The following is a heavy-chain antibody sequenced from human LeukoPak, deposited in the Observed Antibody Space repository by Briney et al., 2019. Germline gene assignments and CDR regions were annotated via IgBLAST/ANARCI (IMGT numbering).Heavy chain of an antibody. V-gene: IGHV3-66*01. Sequence: GGSLRLSCAASGFTVSSNYMSWVRQAPGKGLEWVSVIYSGGSTYYADSVKGRFTISRDNAKNSLYLQMNSLSAEDTAVYYCAKLENYLAGYWGQGTLVTVSS. CDR2: IYSGGST. CDR3: AKLENYLAGY. D-gene: IGHD3-10*01. J-gene: IGHJ4*02. CDR1: GFTVSSNY.